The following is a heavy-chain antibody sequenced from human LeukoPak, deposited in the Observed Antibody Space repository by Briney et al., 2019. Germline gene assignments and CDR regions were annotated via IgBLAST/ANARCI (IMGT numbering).Heavy chain of an antibody. CDR3: ARDDAPDGGFLDY. J-gene: IGHJ4*02. D-gene: IGHD2/OR15-2a*01. V-gene: IGHV3-23*01. CDR1: GFTFRNYA. CDR2: VDGGGST. Sequence: PEGSLRLSCAASGFTFRNYAMSWVRQAPGKALEWVSRVDGGGSTSYADSVRGRFSISRDSSKSTLYLQMGSLRGEDTAVYYCARDDAPDGGFLDYWRRGTLVTVSS.